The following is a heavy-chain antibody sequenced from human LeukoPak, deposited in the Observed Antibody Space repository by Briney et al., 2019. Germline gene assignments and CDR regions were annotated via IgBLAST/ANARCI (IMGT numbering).Heavy chain of an antibody. CDR2: ISYDGSNK. D-gene: IGHD3-9*01. CDR1: GFTFSSYA. CDR3: ARDRDDILTGMFDY. Sequence: GGPLRLSCAASGFTFSSYAMHWVRQAPGKGLEWVAVISYDGSNKYYADSVKGRFTISRDNSKNTLYLQMNSLRAEDTAVYYCARDRDDILTGMFDYWGQGTLVTVSS. J-gene: IGHJ4*02. V-gene: IGHV3-30*04.